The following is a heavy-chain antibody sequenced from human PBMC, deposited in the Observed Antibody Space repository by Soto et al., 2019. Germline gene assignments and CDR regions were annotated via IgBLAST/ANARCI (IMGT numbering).Heavy chain of an antibody. J-gene: IGHJ4*02. Sequence: QLQLQESGPGLVKPSETLSLTCNVSGVSISDTSYYWGWIRQPPGKGLEWIGTIYFNGNTFYNPSLKSRLTISVDTSNNQISLRLTSVTAADTAVYYCARQGSYWGQGTLVAVSS. CDR1: GVSISDTSYY. V-gene: IGHV4-39*01. CDR2: IYFNGNT. CDR3: ARQGSY.